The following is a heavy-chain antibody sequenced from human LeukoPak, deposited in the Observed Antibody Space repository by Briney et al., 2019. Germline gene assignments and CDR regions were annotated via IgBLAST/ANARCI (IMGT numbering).Heavy chain of an antibody. Sequence: SETLSLTCAVYGGSFSGYYWSWIRQPPGKGLEWIGEINHSGSTNYNPSLKSRVTISVDTSKNQFSLKLSSVTAADTAVYYCARERESYSSGWYWDYFDYWGQGTLVTVSS. CDR2: INHSGST. CDR1: GGSFSGYY. CDR3: ARERESYSSGWYWDYFDY. D-gene: IGHD6-19*01. V-gene: IGHV4-34*01. J-gene: IGHJ4*02.